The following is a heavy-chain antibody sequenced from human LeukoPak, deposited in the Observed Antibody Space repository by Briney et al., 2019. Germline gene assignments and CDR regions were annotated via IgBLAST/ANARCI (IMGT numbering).Heavy chain of an antibody. CDR2: ISGSGGST. CDR3: AKDREEGWLQIFFDY. CDR1: GFTFSSYA. Sequence: PGGSLKLSCAASGFTFSSYAMSWVRQAPGKGLEWVSAISGSGGSTYYADSVKGRFTISRDNSKNTLYLQMNSLRAEDTAVYYCAKDREEGWLQIFFDYWGQGTLVTVSS. V-gene: IGHV3-23*01. J-gene: IGHJ4*02. D-gene: IGHD5-24*01.